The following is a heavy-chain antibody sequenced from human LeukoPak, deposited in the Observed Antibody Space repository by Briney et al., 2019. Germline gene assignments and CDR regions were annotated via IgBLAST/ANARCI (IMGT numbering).Heavy chain of an antibody. CDR1: GFTFDDYA. J-gene: IGHJ3*02. CDR2: ISGDGGST. CDR3: AKDKGYGGNDGDAFDI. D-gene: IGHD4/OR15-4a*01. V-gene: IGHV3-43*02. Sequence: PGGSLRLSCAASGFTFDDYAMHWVRQAPGKGLEWVSLISGDGGSTYYADSVKGRFTISRDNSKNSLYQQMNSLRTEDTALYYCAKDKGYGGNDGDAFDIWGQGTMVTVSS.